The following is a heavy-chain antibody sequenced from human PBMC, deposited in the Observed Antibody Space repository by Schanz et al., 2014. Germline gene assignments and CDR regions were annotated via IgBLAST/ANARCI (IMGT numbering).Heavy chain of an antibody. CDR1: GFTFSDYY. Sequence: QVQLVESGGGLVKPGGSLRLSCAASGFTFSDYYMSWIRQAPGKGLEWVSYISGTTTYTNYAGSVKGRFSISRDYSKNTLYLQMNSLRAEDTAVYYCAREQIMAAAGLVDYWGHGTLVTVSS. V-gene: IGHV3-11*05. CDR2: ISGTTTYT. D-gene: IGHD6-13*01. CDR3: AREQIMAAAGLVDY. J-gene: IGHJ4*01.